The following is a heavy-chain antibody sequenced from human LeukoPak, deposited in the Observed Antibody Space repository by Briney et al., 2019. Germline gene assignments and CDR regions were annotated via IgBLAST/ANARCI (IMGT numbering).Heavy chain of an antibody. CDR1: GYTFTTYG. J-gene: IGHJ4*02. V-gene: IGHV1-18*01. D-gene: IGHD4-17*01. Sequence: PGASVKVSCKASGYTFTTYGISWVRQAPGQGLEWMGWISAYNGNTNYAQKLQGRVTMTTDTSTSTAYMELRSLRSDDTAVYYCARVANDYGDRCFDYWGQGTLVTVSS. CDR2: ISAYNGNT. CDR3: ARVANDYGDRCFDY.